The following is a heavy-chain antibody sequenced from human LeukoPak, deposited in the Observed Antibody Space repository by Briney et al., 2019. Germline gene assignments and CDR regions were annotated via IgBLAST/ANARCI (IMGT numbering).Heavy chain of an antibody. CDR2: INHSGST. J-gene: IGHJ4*02. D-gene: IGHD5-24*01. CDR3: ARRGGYKKNDY. CDR1: GGSFSGYY. V-gene: IGHV4-34*01. Sequence: SETLSLTCAVYGGSFSGYYWSWIRQPPGKGPEWIGEINHSGSTNYNPSLKSRVTISVDTSKNQFSLKLSSVTAADTAVYYCARRGGYKKNDYWGQGTLVTVSS.